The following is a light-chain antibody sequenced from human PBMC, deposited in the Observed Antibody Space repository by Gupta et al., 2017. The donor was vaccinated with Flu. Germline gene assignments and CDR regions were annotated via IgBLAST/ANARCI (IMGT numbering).Light chain of an antibody. J-gene: IGKJ4*02. CDR2: NVS. CDR1: QDIRNT. Sequence: AIQMTQSPSSLSASVGDRVTITCRASQDIRNTLDWYQQRPGKAPKLLMYNVSTLQSAVPSRFSGSGSGTDFTLTISSLQPEDLATYYCQHDYNYPLTFGGGTKVEIK. CDR3: QHDYNYPLT. V-gene: IGKV1-6*01.